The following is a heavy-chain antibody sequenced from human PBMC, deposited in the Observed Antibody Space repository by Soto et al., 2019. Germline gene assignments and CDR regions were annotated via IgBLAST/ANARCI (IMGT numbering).Heavy chain of an antibody. V-gene: IGHV3-23*01. CDR2: ISGSGGST. CDR3: AKHSHVVVVAATRKNFDY. CDR1: GFTFSSYA. J-gene: IGHJ4*02. D-gene: IGHD2-15*01. Sequence: GGSLRLSCAASGFTFSSYAVSWVRQAPGKGLEWVSAISGSGGSTYYADSVKGRFTISRDNSKNTLYLQMNSLRAEDTAVYYCAKHSHVVVVAATRKNFDYWGQGTLVTVSS.